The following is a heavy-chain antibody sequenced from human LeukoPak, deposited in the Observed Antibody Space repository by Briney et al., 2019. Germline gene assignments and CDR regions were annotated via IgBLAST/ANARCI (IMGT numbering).Heavy chain of an antibody. CDR1: GYTFTSYG. CDR2: ISAYNGNT. CDR3: ARDVAMIDFWSGYFPYYFDY. J-gene: IGHJ4*02. Sequence: ASVKVSCKASGYTFTSYGISWVRQAPGQGLEWMGWISAYNGNTSYAQKLQGRVTMTTDTSTSTAYMELRSLRSDDTAVYYCARDVAMIDFWSGYFPYYFDYWGQGTLVTVSS. D-gene: IGHD3-3*01. V-gene: IGHV1-18*01.